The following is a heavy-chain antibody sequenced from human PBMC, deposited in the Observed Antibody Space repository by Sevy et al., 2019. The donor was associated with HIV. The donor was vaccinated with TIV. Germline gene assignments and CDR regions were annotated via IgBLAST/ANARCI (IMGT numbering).Heavy chain of an antibody. CDR2: ISYDEAHK. J-gene: IGHJ4*02. D-gene: IGHD3-10*01. CDR3: AKDYSAGITMVRGAYRARGDYFDY. V-gene: IGHV3-30*18. Sequence: GGSLSLSCVTSGFTFRTSGMHWVRQSPGKGLEWVAVISYDEAHKNYADSVKGRFSISNDTSKNTLYLQMISLRTKDTAEYYCAKDYSAGITMVRGAYRARGDYFDYWGQGTQVTVSS. CDR1: GFTFRTSG.